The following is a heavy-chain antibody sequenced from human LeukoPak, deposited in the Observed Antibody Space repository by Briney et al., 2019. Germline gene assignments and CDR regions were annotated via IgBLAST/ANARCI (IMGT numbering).Heavy chain of an antibody. CDR1: GGSISSYY. CDR3: ARHSLRGYRSFMAEI. V-gene: IGHV4-4*09. J-gene: IGHJ4*02. Sequence: SETLSLTCTVSGGSISSYYWSWIRQPPGKGLEWIGYIYTSGSTNYNPSLKSRVTISVDTSKNQFSLKLSSVTAADTAVYYCARHSLRGYRSFMAEIWGQGTLVTVSS. D-gene: IGHD5-18*01. CDR2: IYTSGST.